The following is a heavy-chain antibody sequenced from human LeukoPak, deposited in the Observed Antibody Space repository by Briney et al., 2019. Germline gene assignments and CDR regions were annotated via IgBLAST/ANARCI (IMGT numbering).Heavy chain of an antibody. Sequence: SVKVSCKASGGTFSSYAISWVRQAPGQGLEWMGRIIPIFGTANYAQKFQGRVTITTDESTSTAYMELSSLRSEDTTVYYCARGHYYYDSSGYYDPTDAFDIWGQGTMVTVSS. CDR2: IIPIFGTA. V-gene: IGHV1-69*05. CDR1: GGTFSSYA. CDR3: ARGHYYYDSSGYYDPTDAFDI. D-gene: IGHD3-22*01. J-gene: IGHJ3*02.